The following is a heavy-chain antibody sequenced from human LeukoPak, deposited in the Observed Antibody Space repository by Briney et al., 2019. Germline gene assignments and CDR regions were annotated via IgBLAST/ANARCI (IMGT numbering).Heavy chain of an antibody. J-gene: IGHJ4*02. CDR3: AREVGLTNTAMALGLLDY. CDR2: INQDGGKK. V-gene: IGHV3-7*01. D-gene: IGHD5-18*01. Sequence: GGSLRLSCAASGFTFSSYWMSWVRQAPGKGLEWVAKINQDGGKKYYVESVKGRFTISRDNAKNSLYLEMNSLRAEDTAVYYCAREVGLTNTAMALGLLDYWGQGTLVAVSS. CDR1: GFTFSSYW.